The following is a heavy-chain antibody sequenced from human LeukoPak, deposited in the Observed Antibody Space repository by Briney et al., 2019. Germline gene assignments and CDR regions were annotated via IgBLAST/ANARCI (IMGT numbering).Heavy chain of an antibody. D-gene: IGHD1-26*01. CDR3: ARHSGSYYDNYDY. CDR2: ISYSGST. J-gene: IGHJ4*02. Sequence: SETLSLTRTISGGSISRYYWSWIRQPPGKGLEWIGYISYSGSTNYNPSLKSRVTISVDTSKNQFSLKLNSMTATDTAVYYCARHSGSYYDNYDYWGQGTLVTVSS. V-gene: IGHV4-59*08. CDR1: GGSISRYY.